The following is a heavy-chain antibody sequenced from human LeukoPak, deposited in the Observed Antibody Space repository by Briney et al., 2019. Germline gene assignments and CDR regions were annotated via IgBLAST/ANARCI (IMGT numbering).Heavy chain of an antibody. V-gene: IGHV3-11*01. Sequence: GGSLRLSCVASGFTFSDYSFSWIRQAPGKGLEWLSYISSGGTIIQYAASVKGRFTIYTDNAKTSVYLQMNSLRADDTAVYYCARDFYGSRSSSYFKHWGRGTLVTVSS. CDR1: GFTFSDYS. J-gene: IGHJ1*01. D-gene: IGHD3-10*01. CDR2: ISSGGTII. CDR3: ARDFYGSRSSSYFKH.